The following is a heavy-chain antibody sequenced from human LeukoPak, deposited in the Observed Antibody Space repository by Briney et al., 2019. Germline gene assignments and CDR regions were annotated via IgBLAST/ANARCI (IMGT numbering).Heavy chain of an antibody. J-gene: IGHJ4*02. Sequence: SQTLSLTCAISGDSVSSNSAAWNWSRQSPSRGLEWLGRTYYRSKWYNDYAVSVKSRIFINPDTSKNQFSLQLNSVTPEDTAVYYCARASRGINQYCSTTTCPILDYWGQGTLVTVSS. CDR3: ARASRGINQYCSTTTCPILDY. D-gene: IGHD2-2*01. CDR2: TYYRSKWYN. V-gene: IGHV6-1*01. CDR1: GDSVSSNSAA.